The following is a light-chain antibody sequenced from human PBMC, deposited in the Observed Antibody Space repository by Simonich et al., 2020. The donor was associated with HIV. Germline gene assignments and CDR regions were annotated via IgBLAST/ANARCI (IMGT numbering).Light chain of an antibody. CDR1: QSVSSN. V-gene: IGKV3-15*01. CDR2: GAS. CDR3: QQYNNWPNT. Sequence: EIVMTQSPATLSVSPVERATLSCRASQSVSSNLAWYQQKPGQSPRLLIYGASTRAAGIPARFSGSGSGTEFSLTISSLKSEDFVVYHCQQYNNWPNTFGQGTKLEIK. J-gene: IGKJ2*01.